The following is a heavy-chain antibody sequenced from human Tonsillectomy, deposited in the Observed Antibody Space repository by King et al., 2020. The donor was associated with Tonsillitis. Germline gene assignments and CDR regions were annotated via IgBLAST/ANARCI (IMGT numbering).Heavy chain of an antibody. J-gene: IGHJ4*02. CDR1: GYIFTTYW. Sequence: VQLVQSRVEVKKPGESLKISCKGSGYIFTTYWIGWVRQMPGKGLEWMGIIFPGDSDTTYSPSFQGQVTISADKSISTAYLQWSSLKASDTAMYYCARIIAAADFDCWGQGTLVTVSS. V-gene: IGHV5-51*01. D-gene: IGHD6-13*01. CDR3: ARIIAAADFDC. CDR2: IFPGDSDT.